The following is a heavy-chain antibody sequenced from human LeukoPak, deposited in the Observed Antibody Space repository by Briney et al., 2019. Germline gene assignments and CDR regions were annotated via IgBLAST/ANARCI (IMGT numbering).Heavy chain of an antibody. CDR1: GYSISSGYY. J-gene: IGHJ4*02. V-gene: IGHV4-38-2*02. CDR3: ARAPAGGSYLGGTFDY. Sequence: PSETLSLTCTVSGYSISSGYYWGWIRQPPGKGLEWIGSIYYSGSTYYNPSLKSRVTISVDTSKNQFSLKLSSVTAAATAVYYCARAPAGGSYLGGTFDYWGQGTLVTVSS. D-gene: IGHD1-26*01. CDR2: IYYSGST.